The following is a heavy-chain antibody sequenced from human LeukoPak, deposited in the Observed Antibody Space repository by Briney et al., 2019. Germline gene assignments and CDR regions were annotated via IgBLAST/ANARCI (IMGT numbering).Heavy chain of an antibody. CDR2: ISSKSTTK. Sequence: GGSQRLSCAASGFTFSTYSMIWVRQAPGEGLEWLSYISSKSTTKYYADSVKGRFTISRNNAKNLLYLHMNSLRAEDTGVYYCAREKFDSGSHTSPDYWGQGTLVTVSP. D-gene: IGHD1-26*01. V-gene: IGHV3-48*01. CDR3: AREKFDSGSHTSPDY. CDR1: GFTFSTYS. J-gene: IGHJ4*02.